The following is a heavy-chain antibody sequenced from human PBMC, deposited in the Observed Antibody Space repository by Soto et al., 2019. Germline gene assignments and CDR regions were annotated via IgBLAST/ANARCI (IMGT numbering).Heavy chain of an antibody. CDR1: GFTFSSYG. CDR3: TQGSTNYKGRNFFYGLDV. J-gene: IGHJ6*02. CDR2: ISFDGSNK. Sequence: WGSLRLSCAASGFTFSSYGMHWVRQAPGKGLEWVAVISFDGSNKYSAESVKGRFTISRDNSRNTLYLEMNSLRPEDTAVYYCTQGSTNYKGRNFFYGLDVWGQGTTVTVSS. D-gene: IGHD1-7*01. V-gene: IGHV3-30*18.